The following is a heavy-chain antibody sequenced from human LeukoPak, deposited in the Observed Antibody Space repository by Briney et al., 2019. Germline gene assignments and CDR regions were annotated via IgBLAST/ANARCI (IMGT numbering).Heavy chain of an antibody. D-gene: IGHD1-26*01. Sequence: SLKVSCKASGGTFSSYAISWVRQAPGEGLEWMGGIIPIFGTPNSAQKLQGSVTITPDESPSTACMELSSLRSASTALYYCVRDSGCYLYFDCWGQGSLVTVSS. CDR2: IIPIFGTP. J-gene: IGHJ4*02. V-gene: IGHV1-69*01. CDR1: GGTFSSYA. CDR3: VRDSGCYLYFDC.